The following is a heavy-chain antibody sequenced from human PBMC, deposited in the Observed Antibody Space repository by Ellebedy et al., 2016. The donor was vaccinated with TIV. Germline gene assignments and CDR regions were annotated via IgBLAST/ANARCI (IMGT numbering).Heavy chain of an antibody. Sequence: PGGSLRLSCAASGFNFGGYAMKWVRQPPGKGLEWVSSIGSSAYSTHYADSVKGRFTISRDNSRNTLYLQMNSLRGEDTAVYFCAKDVRYTTGWGGALDIWGQGAMVTVSS. CDR2: IGSSAYST. V-gene: IGHV3-23*01. J-gene: IGHJ3*02. CDR3: AKDVRYTTGWGGALDI. D-gene: IGHD6-19*01. CDR1: GFNFGGYA.